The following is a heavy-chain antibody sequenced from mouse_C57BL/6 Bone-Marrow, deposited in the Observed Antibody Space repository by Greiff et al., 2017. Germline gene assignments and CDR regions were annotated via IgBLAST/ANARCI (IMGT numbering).Heavy chain of an antibody. CDR2: INPSSGYT. CDR3: ATRDYGNSHD. D-gene: IGHD2-1*01. J-gene: IGHJ2*01. CDR1: GYTFTSYW. Sequence: QVQLQQSGAELAKPGASVTLSCKASGYTFTSYWMHWVKQRPGQGLEWIGYINPSSGYTKYNQKFKDKATLTADKSSSTAYMQLSSLTYEDSAVYYCATRDYGNSHDWGKGTTLTVSS. V-gene: IGHV1-7*01.